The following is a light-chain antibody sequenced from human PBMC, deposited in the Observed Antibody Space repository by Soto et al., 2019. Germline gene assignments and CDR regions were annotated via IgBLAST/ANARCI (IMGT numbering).Light chain of an antibody. Sequence: DIVMAQSPLSLPVTPGEAASISCRSSQSLLHKNGNNYFNWYLQKPGQSPQLLIYMGFRRASGVPDRFSGSGSGTDFTLKISRVEAEDFGVYYCIQTLQTPLTFGGGTRLGIK. CDR1: QSLLHKNGNNY. CDR3: IQTLQTPLT. J-gene: IGKJ5*01. V-gene: IGKV2-28*01. CDR2: MGF.